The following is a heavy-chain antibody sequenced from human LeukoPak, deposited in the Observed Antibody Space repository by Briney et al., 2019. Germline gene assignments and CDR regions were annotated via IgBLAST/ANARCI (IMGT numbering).Heavy chain of an antibody. CDR3: ARDRARGYSGSYYIRRDWFDP. J-gene: IGHJ5*02. D-gene: IGHD1-26*01. CDR2: INHSGST. Sequence: PSETLSLTCAVYGGSFSGYYWSWIRQPPGKGLEWIGEINHSGSTNYNPSLKSRVTISVDTSKNQFSLKLSSVTAADTAVYYCARDRARGYSGSYYIRRDWFDPWGQGTLVTVSS. CDR1: GGSFSGYY. V-gene: IGHV4-34*01.